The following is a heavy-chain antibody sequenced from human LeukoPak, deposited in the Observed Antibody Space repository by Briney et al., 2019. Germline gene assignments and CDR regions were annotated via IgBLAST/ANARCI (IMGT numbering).Heavy chain of an antibody. CDR3: ARGTSNGGVAGN. CDR2: INLNSGGT. D-gene: IGHD6-19*01. Sequence: ASVKVSCKASGYTFTGYYMHWVRQAPGQGLEWMGWINLNSGGTNYAQKFQGRVTMTRDTSISTAYMELSRLRSDDTAVYYCARGTSNGGVAGNWGQGTLVTVSS. CDR1: GYTFTGYY. V-gene: IGHV1-2*02. J-gene: IGHJ4*02.